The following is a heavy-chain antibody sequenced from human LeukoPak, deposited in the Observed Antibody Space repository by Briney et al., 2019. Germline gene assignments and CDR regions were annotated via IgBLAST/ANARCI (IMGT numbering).Heavy chain of an antibody. J-gene: IGHJ4*02. CDR2: INHSGST. Sequence: SETLSLTCAVYGGSFSGYYWSWIRQPPGKGLEWIGEINHSGSTNYNPSLESRVTISVDTSKNQFSLKLSSVTATDTAVYYCARGFGGSYDSSGYYYDYWGQGTLVTVSS. D-gene: IGHD3-22*01. CDR1: GGSFSGYY. V-gene: IGHV4-34*01. CDR3: ARGFGGSYDSSGYYYDY.